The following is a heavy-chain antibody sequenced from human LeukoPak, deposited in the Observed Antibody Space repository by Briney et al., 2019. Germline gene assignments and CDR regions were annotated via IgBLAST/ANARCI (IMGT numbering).Heavy chain of an antibody. Sequence: SETLSLTCTVSGGSISSYYWSWIRQPPGKGLEWIGYIYYSGSTNYNPSLKSRVTISVDTSKNQFSLKLSSVTAADTAVYYCARGDPGITGTTYLDYWGHGTLVTVSS. CDR3: ARGDPGITGTTYLDY. CDR1: GGSISSYY. CDR2: IYYSGST. J-gene: IGHJ4*01. D-gene: IGHD1-20*01. V-gene: IGHV4-59*01.